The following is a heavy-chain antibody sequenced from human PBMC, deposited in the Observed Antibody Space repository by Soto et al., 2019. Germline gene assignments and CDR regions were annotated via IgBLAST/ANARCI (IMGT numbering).Heavy chain of an antibody. CDR1: GFTFSSYS. CDR2: ISSSSSYI. CDR3: ARTRTHFTVTTRPLFDY. Sequence: EVQLVESGGGLVKPGGSLRLSCAASGFTFSSYSMNWVRQAPGKGLEWVSSISSSSSYIYYADSVKGRFTISRDNAKNSLFLQMNRLRAEDTAVYYCARTRTHFTVTTRPLFDYWGQGTLVTVSS. J-gene: IGHJ4*02. V-gene: IGHV3-21*01. D-gene: IGHD4-17*01.